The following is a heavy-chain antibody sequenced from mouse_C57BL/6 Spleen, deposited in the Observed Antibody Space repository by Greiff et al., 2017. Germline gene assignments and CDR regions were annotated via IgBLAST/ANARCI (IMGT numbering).Heavy chain of an antibody. CDR2: ISGGGGNT. CDR1: GFTFSSYT. Sequence: EVMLVESGGGLVKPGGSLKLSCAASGFTFSSYTMSWVRPTPEKRLEWVATISGGGGNTYYPDSVKGRFTISRDNAKNTLYLQMSSLRSEDTAFYYCARNYGSSPFDYWGQGTTLTVSS. CDR3: ARNYGSSPFDY. J-gene: IGHJ2*01. D-gene: IGHD1-1*01. V-gene: IGHV5-9*01.